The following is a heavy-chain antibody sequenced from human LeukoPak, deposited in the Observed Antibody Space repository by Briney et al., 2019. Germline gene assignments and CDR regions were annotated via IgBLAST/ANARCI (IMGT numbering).Heavy chain of an antibody. Sequence: GGSLRLSCAASGFTFSSYAMSWVRQAPGKGLEWVSAISGSGGSTYYADSVKGRFTISRDNSKNTLYLQMNSLRPEDTAVFHCARGRAVTGSTVIDYWGQGTLVTVSS. V-gene: IGHV3-23*01. J-gene: IGHJ4*02. CDR2: ISGSGGST. D-gene: IGHD6-19*01. CDR1: GFTFSSYA. CDR3: ARGRAVTGSTVIDY.